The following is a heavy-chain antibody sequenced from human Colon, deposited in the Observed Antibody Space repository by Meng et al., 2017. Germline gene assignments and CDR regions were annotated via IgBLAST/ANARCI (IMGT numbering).Heavy chain of an antibody. CDR2: IYHSGRT. Sequence: QVRLEQSRPWLSEPVGPSALPSDASGGSIRNDRWWSWVRQAPGKGLKWIGEIYHSGRTNYNPSVKSRVSMSVDKSQNHFSLRLSSVTAADTAVYYCARSPYSGSALPFFDYWGQGSLVTVSS. CDR3: ARSPYSGSALPFFDY. J-gene: IGHJ4*02. CDR1: GGSIRNDRW. D-gene: IGHD1-26*01. V-gene: IGHV4-4*02.